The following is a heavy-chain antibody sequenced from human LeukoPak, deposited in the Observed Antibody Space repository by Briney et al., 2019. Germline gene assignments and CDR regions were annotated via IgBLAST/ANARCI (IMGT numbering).Heavy chain of an antibody. CDR1: GGSLSSSNW. Sequence: SGTLSLTCAVSGGSLSSSNWWSWVRQPPGKGLEWIGSIYYSGSTFYNPSLKSRVTISVDTSKNQFSLKLSSVTAADTAVYYCARWVYDSSGYPYYYYYMDVWGKGTTVTISS. CDR3: ARWVYDSSGYPYYYYYMDV. J-gene: IGHJ6*03. V-gene: IGHV4-4*02. CDR2: IYYSGST. D-gene: IGHD3-22*01.